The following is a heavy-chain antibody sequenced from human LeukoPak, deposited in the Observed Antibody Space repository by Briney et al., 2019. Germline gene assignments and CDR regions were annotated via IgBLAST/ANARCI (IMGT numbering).Heavy chain of an antibody. Sequence: PPGTLSLTCAVSGGSICSSNWWSWVGKPPGKGLGWCGEMCPSGSTNYNTSLKSRVTISIDKSKNQFSLKLTSVTAADTAVYYCARRSLYSSSWYGRAFDIWGQGTMVTVSS. J-gene: IGHJ3*02. CDR3: ARRSLYSSSWYGRAFDI. D-gene: IGHD6-13*01. CDR2: MCPSGST. CDR1: GGSICSSNW. V-gene: IGHV4-4*03.